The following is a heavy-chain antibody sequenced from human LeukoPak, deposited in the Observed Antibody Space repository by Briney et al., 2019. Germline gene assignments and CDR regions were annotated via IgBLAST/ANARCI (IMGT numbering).Heavy chain of an antibody. D-gene: IGHD3-22*01. Sequence: ASVRVSCKASGYTFTSYDINWVRQATGQGLEWMGWMNPNSGNTGYAQKFQGRVTITRNTSISTAYMELSSLRSEDTAVYYCARHNLYDSNGDGRYYFDYWGQGTLVTVSS. CDR1: GYTFTSYD. CDR3: ARHNLYDSNGDGRYYFDY. J-gene: IGHJ4*02. CDR2: MNPNSGNT. V-gene: IGHV1-8*03.